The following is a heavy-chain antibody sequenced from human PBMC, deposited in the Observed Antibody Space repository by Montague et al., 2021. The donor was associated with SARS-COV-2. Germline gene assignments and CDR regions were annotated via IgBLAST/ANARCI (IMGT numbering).Heavy chain of an antibody. V-gene: IGHV4-59*01. CDR2: IYYRGST. CDR1: GGSINSSY. D-gene: IGHD3-10*01. Sequence: SETLSLTCTVSGGSINSSYWSWIRQPPGKGFEWIGYIYYRGSTNYNPFLETRVTISVDPSKNQFSLKMRSVTAADTAVYYCAREGSGRGYYYYGMDVWGQGTTVTVSS. J-gene: IGHJ6*02. CDR3: AREGSGRGYYYYGMDV.